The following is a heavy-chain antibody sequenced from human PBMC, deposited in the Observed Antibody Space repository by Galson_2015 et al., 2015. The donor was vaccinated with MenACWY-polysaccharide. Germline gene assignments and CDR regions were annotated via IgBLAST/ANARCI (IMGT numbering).Heavy chain of an antibody. CDR1: GFSFRSSW. J-gene: IGHJ4*02. Sequence: SLRLSCAASGFSFRSSWMTWVRQVPGKGPEWVANIHPDGSKKDYLDSMKGRFTISRDNVKNTLHLQVDSLRVEDTAVYYCARHFDWAFDYRGQGTLVTVSS. D-gene: IGHD3-9*01. V-gene: IGHV3-7*01. CDR2: IHPDGSKK. CDR3: ARHFDWAFDY.